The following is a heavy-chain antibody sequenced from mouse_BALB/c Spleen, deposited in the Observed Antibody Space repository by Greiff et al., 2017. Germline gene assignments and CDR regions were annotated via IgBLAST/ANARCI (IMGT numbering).Heavy chain of an antibody. D-gene: IGHD1-1*02. Sequence: EVMLVESGGGLVQPGGSRKLSCAASGFTFSSFGMHWVRQAPEKGLEWVAYISSGSSTIYYADTVKGRFTISRDNPKNTLFLQMTSLRSEDTAMYYCASGGNYAWFAYWGQGTLVTVSA. CDR2: ISSGSSTI. CDR1: GFTFSSFG. V-gene: IGHV5-17*02. J-gene: IGHJ3*01. CDR3: ASGGNYAWFAY.